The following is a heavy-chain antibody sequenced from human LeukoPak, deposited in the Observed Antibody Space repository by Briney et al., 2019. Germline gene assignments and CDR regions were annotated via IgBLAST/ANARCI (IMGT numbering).Heavy chain of an antibody. CDR2: ISYDGSNK. Sequence: GGSLRLSCAASGFTFGSYGMHWVRQAPGKGLEWVAVISYDGSNKYYADSVKGRFTISRDNAKNSVYLQMNSLRAEDTAVYYCARERDYYFDFWGQGTLVTVSS. CDR1: GFTFGSYG. CDR3: ARERDYYFDF. J-gene: IGHJ4*02. D-gene: IGHD5-24*01. V-gene: IGHV3-30*03.